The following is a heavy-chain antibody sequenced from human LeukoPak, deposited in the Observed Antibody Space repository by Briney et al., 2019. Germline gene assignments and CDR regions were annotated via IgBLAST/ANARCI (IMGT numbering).Heavy chain of an antibody. CDR1: GFTFSSYA. J-gene: IGHJ4*02. Sequence: GGSLRLSCAASGFTFSSYAMSWVRQAPGEGLEWVSAISGSGGSTYYADSVKGRFTISRDNSKNTLYLQMNSLRAEDTAVYYCAKSSVPPGYSSGWYLNWGQGTLVTVSS. D-gene: IGHD6-13*01. CDR2: ISGSGGST. V-gene: IGHV3-23*01. CDR3: AKSSVPPGYSSGWYLN.